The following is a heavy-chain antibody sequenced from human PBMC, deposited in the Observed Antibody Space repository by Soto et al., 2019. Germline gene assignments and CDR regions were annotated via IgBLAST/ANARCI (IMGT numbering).Heavy chain of an antibody. CDR1: GFTVGNNF. J-gene: IGHJ4*02. CDR3: ARDGNGQRGSPH. CDR2: IYSGGSI. D-gene: IGHD3-16*01. Sequence: VQLVESGGGLIQAGGSLRLSCAVSGFTVGNNFMMWVRQAPGKGLEWVSLIYSGGSISYADSVKGRFTISRDGSMNMLYLQMNSLTAEDTAVYYCARDGNGQRGSPHWGQGTLVTVSS. V-gene: IGHV3-53*02.